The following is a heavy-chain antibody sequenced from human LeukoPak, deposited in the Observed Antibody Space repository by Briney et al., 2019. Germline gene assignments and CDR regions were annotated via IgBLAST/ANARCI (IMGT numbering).Heavy chain of an antibody. CDR2: IYYSGST. J-gene: IGHJ6*02. V-gene: IGHV4-59*01. Sequence: KPSETLSLTCTVSGDSISSSYWSWIRQPPGKGLEWIGYIYYSGSTNYNPSLKSRVTISVDTSKNQFSLKLSSVTAADTAVYYCARVPVVVPAATGQGVNYYYYGMDVWGQGTTVTVSS. CDR1: GDSISSSY. D-gene: IGHD2-2*01. CDR3: ARVPVVVPAATGQGVNYYYYGMDV.